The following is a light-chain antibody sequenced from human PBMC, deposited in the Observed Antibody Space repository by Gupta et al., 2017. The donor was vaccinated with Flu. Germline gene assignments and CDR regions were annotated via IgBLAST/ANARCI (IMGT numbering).Light chain of an antibody. CDR2: AAS. V-gene: IGKV1-39*01. CDR1: QSISSY. CDR3: QQSYTTPRT. J-gene: IGKJ1*01. Sequence: GDRVTITCRASQSISSYLNWYQQKPGKAPKLLIYAASSLQSGVPSRFSGSGSGTDFTLTISSLQPEDFATYYCQQSYTTPRTFGQGTKVEIK.